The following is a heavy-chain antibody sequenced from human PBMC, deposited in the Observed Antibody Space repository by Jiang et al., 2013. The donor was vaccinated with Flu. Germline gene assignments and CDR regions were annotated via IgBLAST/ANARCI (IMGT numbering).Heavy chain of an antibody. D-gene: IGHD5-24*01. CDR3: ARSPRRDGYNLGY. V-gene: IGHV4-59*01. J-gene: IGHJ4*02. Sequence: NPSLKSRVTISVDTSENQFSLKLSSVTAADTAVYYCARSPRRDGYNLGYWGQGILVTVSS.